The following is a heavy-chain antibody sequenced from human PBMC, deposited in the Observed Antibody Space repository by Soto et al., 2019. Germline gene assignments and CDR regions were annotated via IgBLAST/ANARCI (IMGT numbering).Heavy chain of an antibody. CDR3: AKVKRPPPPYSAYEPFDS. D-gene: IGHD5-12*01. J-gene: IGHJ4*02. CDR2: FWTDGTTK. V-gene: IGHV3-33*08. CDR1: GFAVSSSV. Sequence: QVQLMESGGGVVQPGGSLRLSCDTSGFAVSSSVMHWVRQAPGKGLEWVAVFWTDGTTKYYADSVKGRFTISRDYSKNTLYLEMNSLRPEDTALYYCAKVKRPPPPYSAYEPFDSWGQGTLVSVST.